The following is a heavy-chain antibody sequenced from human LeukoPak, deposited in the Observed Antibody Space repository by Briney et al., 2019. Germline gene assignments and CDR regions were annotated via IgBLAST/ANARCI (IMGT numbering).Heavy chain of an antibody. J-gene: IGHJ6*03. CDR3: AREGTVKEVLGPYYYMDV. V-gene: IGHV3-30*02. CDR2: IRYDGSNK. CDR1: GFTFSSYG. Sequence: PGGSLRLSCAASGFTFSSYGMHWVRQAPGKGLEWVAFIRYDGSNKYYADSVKGRLTISRDNAKNSLYLQMNSLRAEDTAVYYCAREGTVKEVLGPYYYMDVWGKGTTVTISS. D-gene: IGHD1-26*01.